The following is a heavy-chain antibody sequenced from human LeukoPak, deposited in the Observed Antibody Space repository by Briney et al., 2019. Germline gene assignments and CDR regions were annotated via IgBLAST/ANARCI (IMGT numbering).Heavy chain of an antibody. J-gene: IGHJ5*02. V-gene: IGHV3-66*02. CDR3: ARARCDTCGYGS. CDR2: LYSGGQT. Sequence: GGSLRLSCAASGFTVTSGYMSWVRQAPGKGLEWVAVLYSGGQTYYAGSVRGRFTISRDASKNTLYLQMNSLRAEDTAEYYCARARCDTCGYGSWGQGTPVTVSS. D-gene: IGHD5-12*01. CDR1: GFTVTSGY.